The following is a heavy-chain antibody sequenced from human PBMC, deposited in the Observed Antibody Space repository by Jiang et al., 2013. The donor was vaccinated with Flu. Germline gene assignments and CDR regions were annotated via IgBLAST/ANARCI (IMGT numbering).Heavy chain of an antibody. CDR2: TFYRSEWYR. CDR3: VRCSDAYTPPHFDH. Sequence: QTLSLTCAISGDRVSSNTVAWHWIRQSPSRGLEWLGGTFYRSEWYRDYAASVKSRITIDPDTSRNQFSLQLTSVTPEDTAVYYCVRCSDAYTPPHFDHWGQGTLVTVSS. D-gene: IGHD5-24*01. CDR1: GDRVSSNTVA. V-gene: IGHV6-1*01. J-gene: IGHJ4*02.